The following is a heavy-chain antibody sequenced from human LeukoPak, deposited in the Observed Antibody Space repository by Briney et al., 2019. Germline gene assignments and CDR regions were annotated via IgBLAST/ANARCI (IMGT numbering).Heavy chain of an antibody. D-gene: IGHD4-11*01. CDR3: ARIGGDYSNLNWFDP. J-gene: IGHJ5*02. Sequence: ASVKVSCKASGYTFTGYCIHWVRQAPWQGLEWMGRINPNSGGTNDAQKFQGRVTMTRDTSISTAYMELSSLRSDDTAMYYCARIGGDYSNLNWFDPWGQGTLVTVSS. V-gene: IGHV1-2*02. CDR1: GYTFTGYC. CDR2: INPNSGGT.